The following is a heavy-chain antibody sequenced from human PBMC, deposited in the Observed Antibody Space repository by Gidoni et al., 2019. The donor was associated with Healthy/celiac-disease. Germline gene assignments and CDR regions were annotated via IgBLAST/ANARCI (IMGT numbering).Heavy chain of an antibody. CDR1: GGSFSGYY. CDR2: INHSGST. J-gene: IGHJ4*02. CDR3: ARGLVVVVAATGYYFDY. V-gene: IGHV4-34*01. Sequence: QVQLQQWGAGLLKPSATLSLTCAVYGGSFSGYYWSWIRQPPGKGLEWIGEINHSGSTNYNPSLKSRVTISVDTSKNQFSLKLSSVTAADTAVYYCARGLVVVVAATGYYFDYWGQGTLVTVSS. D-gene: IGHD2-15*01.